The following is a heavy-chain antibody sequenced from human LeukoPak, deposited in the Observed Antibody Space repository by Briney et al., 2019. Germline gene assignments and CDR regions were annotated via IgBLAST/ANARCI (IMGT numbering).Heavy chain of an antibody. CDR2: IYTSGST. V-gene: IGHV4-61*02. CDR1: GGSISSGSYY. J-gene: IGHJ4*02. Sequence: SETLSLTCTVSGGSISSGSYYWSWIRQPAGKGLEWIGRIYTSGSTNYNPSLKSRVTISVDTSKNQFSLKLSSVTAADTAVYYCARGIRFLEWPLGGWGQGTLDTVSS. CDR3: ARGIRFLEWPLGG. D-gene: IGHD3-3*01.